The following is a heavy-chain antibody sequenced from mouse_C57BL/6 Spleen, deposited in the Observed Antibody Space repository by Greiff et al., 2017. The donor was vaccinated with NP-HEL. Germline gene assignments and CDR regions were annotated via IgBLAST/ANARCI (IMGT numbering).Heavy chain of an antibody. D-gene: IGHD1-1*01. CDR1: GYAFTNYL. V-gene: IGHV1-54*01. J-gene: IGHJ3*01. CDR2: INPGSGGT. CDR3: ARGGSSYSAWFAY. Sequence: VQLQQSGAELVRPGTSVKVSCKASGYAFTNYLIEWVKQRPGQGLEWIGVINPGSGGTNYNEKFKGKATLTADKSSSTAYMQLSSLTSEDSAVYFCARGGSSYSAWFAYWGQGTLVTVSA.